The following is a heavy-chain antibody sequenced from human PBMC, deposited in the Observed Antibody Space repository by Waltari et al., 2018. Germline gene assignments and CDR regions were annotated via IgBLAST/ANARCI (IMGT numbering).Heavy chain of an antibody. CDR1: GSTSTGYY. CDR3: ARGLRPHNWYFDL. CDR2: VNQYSGGT. V-gene: IGHV1-2*02. Sequence: QVQLVQSGAEVKKPGASVKVSCKASGSTSTGYYIHWVRQSHGQGLEWMGWVNQYSGGTEYAEKFQGRITMTRDTSISTAYLDLRRLRSDDTAVYYCARGLRPHNWYFDLWGRGTLVTVSS. J-gene: IGHJ2*01.